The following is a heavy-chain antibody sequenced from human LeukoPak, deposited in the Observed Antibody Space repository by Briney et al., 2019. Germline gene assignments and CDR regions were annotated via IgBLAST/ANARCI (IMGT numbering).Heavy chain of an antibody. CDR2: ISTTGSSI. CDR1: GFIFSNYD. CDR3: VKDSEATFDY. J-gene: IGHJ4*01. Sequence: PGGSLRLSCAASGFIFSNYDMNWVRQAPGKGLEWISYISTTGSSIFYADSVKGRFTIPRDNAKNSLYLRMNSLRADDTAIYYCVKDSEATFDYWGHGILVTVSS. V-gene: IGHV3-48*03.